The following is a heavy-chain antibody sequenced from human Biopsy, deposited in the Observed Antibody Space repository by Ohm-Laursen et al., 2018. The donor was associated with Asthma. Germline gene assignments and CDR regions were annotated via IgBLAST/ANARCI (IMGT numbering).Heavy chain of an antibody. CDR2: FKHDGSEK. D-gene: IGHD3-16*01. CDR3: SRIFRVWGPYHAEHYQL. CDR1: VFTFGDYC. J-gene: IGHJ1*01. Sequence: SRRLSFASPVFTFGDYCMSWVRQFLGQGLERVANFKHDGSEKNHVASLTGRMAISRDNAKNLLFLQMNSLRAEDAAVYYCSRIFRVWGPYHAEHYQLWGQGTLVTVSS. V-gene: IGHV3-7*01.